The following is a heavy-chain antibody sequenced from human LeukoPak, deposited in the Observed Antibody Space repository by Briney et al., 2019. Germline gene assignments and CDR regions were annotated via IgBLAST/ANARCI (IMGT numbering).Heavy chain of an antibody. D-gene: IGHD6-6*01. J-gene: IGHJ6*04. CDR1: GGTLRSYA. V-gene: IGHV1-69*01. CDR2: IISLFGAA. CDR3: ARAGRQEKFLNYYYYGMDA. Sequence: SVKVSCQASGGTLRSYAISWVRQAPGQGLEWMGGIISLFGAANYAQKFQGRVTITADESTSTAYMEVSSLRYEDTAIYYCARAGRQEKFLNYYYYGMDAWGEGTTVTVSS.